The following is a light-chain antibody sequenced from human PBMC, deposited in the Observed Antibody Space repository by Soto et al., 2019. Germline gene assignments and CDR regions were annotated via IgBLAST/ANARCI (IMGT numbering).Light chain of an antibody. Sequence: DIQMTQSPSTLSASVGDRVTITCRASRSASDWLAWYQQRPGEAPRMLISKASTLESGVPSRFNGSGSGTHFTLTITSLQADDSAPYYCQQYNSYSATFGQGTKVEIK. J-gene: IGKJ1*01. CDR3: QQYNSYSAT. V-gene: IGKV1-5*03. CDR1: RSASDW. CDR2: KAS.